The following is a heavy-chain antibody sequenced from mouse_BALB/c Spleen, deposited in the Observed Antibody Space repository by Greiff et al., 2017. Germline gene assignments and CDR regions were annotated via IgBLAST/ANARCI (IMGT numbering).Heavy chain of an antibody. CDR1: GYSITSDYA. CDR2: ISYSGST. CDR3: ARYDGYYFDY. J-gene: IGHJ2*01. V-gene: IGHV3-2*02. D-gene: IGHD2-3*01. Sequence: DVQLQESGPGLVKPSQSLSLTCTVTGYSITSDYAWNWIRQFPGNKLEWMGYISYSGSTSYNPSLKSRISITRDTSKNQFFLQLNSVTTEDTATYYCARYDGYYFDYWGQGTTLTVSS.